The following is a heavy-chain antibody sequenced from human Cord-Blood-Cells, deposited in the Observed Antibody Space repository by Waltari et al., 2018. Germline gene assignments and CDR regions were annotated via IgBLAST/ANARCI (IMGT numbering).Heavy chain of an antibody. CDR1: GGTFRRHA. J-gene: IGHJ6*02. Sequence: QVQLVQSGAEVKKSGSSVKVSCKASGGTFRRHALSWVRQAPGQGREWMGGIIPIFGTANYAQKFQGRVTITADESTSTAYMELSSLRSEDTAVYYCASFPFYGDPPFYYYYGMDVWGQGTTVTVSS. D-gene: IGHD4-17*01. V-gene: IGHV1-69*01. CDR2: IIPIFGTA. CDR3: ASFPFYGDPPFYYYYGMDV.